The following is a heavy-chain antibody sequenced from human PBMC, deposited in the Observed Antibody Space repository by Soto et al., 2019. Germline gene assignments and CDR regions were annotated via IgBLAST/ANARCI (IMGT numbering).Heavy chain of an antibody. Sequence: QVQLQQWGAGLLKPSETLSLTCAVYGGSLSGNFWSWIRQTPGKGLDWIAELNHGVDTNYNPSLKSRVTISVDTSNNHFSLKLNSVTAADTAVYYCARFEFGITYWTSTNSHCAFEIWGHGTMVTVSS. CDR2: LNHGVDT. CDR1: GGSLSGNF. CDR3: ARFEFGITYWTSTNSHCAFEI. J-gene: IGHJ3*02. D-gene: IGHD2-2*01. V-gene: IGHV4-34*01.